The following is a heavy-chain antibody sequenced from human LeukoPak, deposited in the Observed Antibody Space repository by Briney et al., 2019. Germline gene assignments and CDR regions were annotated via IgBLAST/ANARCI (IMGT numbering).Heavy chain of an antibody. Sequence: PGGSLRLSCAASVLTVSSSYMSWVRQAPGKGLEWVSIIYNDGSTYYADSMKGRFTISRDNSKNTLYLQVNSLRAEDTAMYYCARNILFAFDIWGQGTMVTVSS. CDR3: ARNILFAFDI. J-gene: IGHJ3*02. CDR1: VLTVSSSY. V-gene: IGHV3-53*01. CDR2: IYNDGST.